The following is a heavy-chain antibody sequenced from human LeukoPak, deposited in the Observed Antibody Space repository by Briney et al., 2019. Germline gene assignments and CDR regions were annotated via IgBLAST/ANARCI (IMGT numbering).Heavy chain of an antibody. CDR1: GFTFSSYG. Sequence: GGSLRLSCAASGFTFSSYGMHWVRQAPGKGLEWVAFIQYDGSNKYYADSVKGRFTISRDNSKNTLYLQMNSLRAEDTAVYYCAKDFIAVSTVTTGWFDPWGQGTLVTVSS. CDR3: AKDFIAVSTVTTGWFDP. V-gene: IGHV3-30*02. J-gene: IGHJ5*02. CDR2: IQYDGSNK. D-gene: IGHD4-17*01.